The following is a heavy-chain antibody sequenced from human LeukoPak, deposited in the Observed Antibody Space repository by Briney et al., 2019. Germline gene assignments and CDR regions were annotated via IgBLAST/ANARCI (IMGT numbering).Heavy chain of an antibody. CDR3: ARVSGSGSYPLDY. J-gene: IGHJ4*02. D-gene: IGHD3-10*01. CDR1: GGSISSSNW. V-gene: IGHV4-4*02. Sequence: PSETLSLTCAVSGGSISSSNWWSWVRRPPGKGLEWIGEIYHSGSTNYNPSLKSRVTISVDKSKNQFSLKLSSVTAADTAVYYCARVSGSGSYPLDYWGQGTLVTVSS. CDR2: IYHSGST.